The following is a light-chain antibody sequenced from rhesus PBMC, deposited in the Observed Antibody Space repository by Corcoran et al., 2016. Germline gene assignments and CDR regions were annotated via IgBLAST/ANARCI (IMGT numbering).Light chain of an antibody. CDR1: QGINHF. J-gene: IGKJ4*01. Sequence: DIQMTQSPSSLSASVGDRVTITCRASQGINHFLTWYQQNPGKAPKPLTYFTLILETGVPSRFSGSGSGKDYTLTISSLQPEAIATYYCQQYDNSPLTVGGGTKVAIK. V-gene: IGKV1-66*01. CDR3: QQYDNSPLT. CDR2: FTL.